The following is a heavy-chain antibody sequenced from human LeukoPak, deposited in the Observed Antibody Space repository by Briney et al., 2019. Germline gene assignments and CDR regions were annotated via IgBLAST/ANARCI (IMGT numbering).Heavy chain of an antibody. CDR2: ITINGGST. Sequence: GGSLRLSCVASGFTFSTHAMHWVRQAPGKGLEYVTGITINGGSTYYLNSVKGRFTVSRDNSKNTLFLQMGSLRAEDMAVYYCARAIYGDYASTDYYYYYGLDVWGQGTTVTVSS. D-gene: IGHD4-17*01. CDR1: GFTFSTHA. CDR3: ARAIYGDYASTDYYYYYGLDV. J-gene: IGHJ6*02. V-gene: IGHV3-64*01.